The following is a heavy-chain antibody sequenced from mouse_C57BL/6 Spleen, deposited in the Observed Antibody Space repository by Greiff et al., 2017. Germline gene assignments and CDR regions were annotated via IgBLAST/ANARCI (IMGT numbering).Heavy chain of an antibody. Sequence: QVQLQQPGAELVMPGASVKLSCKASGYTFTSYWMHWVKQRPGQGLEWIGEIDPSDSYTNYNQKFKGKSTLTVDKSSSTAYMQLSSLTSEDSAVYYCARELTDSYWGQGTSVTVSS. V-gene: IGHV1-69*01. D-gene: IGHD2-13*01. CDR3: ARELTDSY. CDR1: GYTFTSYW. CDR2: IDPSDSYT. J-gene: IGHJ4*01.